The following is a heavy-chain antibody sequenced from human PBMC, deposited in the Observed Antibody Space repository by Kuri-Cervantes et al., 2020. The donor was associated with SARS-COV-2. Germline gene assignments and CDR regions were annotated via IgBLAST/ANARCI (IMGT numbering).Heavy chain of an antibody. CDR3: ASIAARRVSYYYYGMDV. CDR1: GFSLSTSGVG. Sequence: SCPTLVKPTQTLTLTCTFSGFSLSTSGVGVGWIRQPPGRALEWLALIYCNDDKRYSTSLKSRLTITKDTSKNQVVLTMTNMDPVDTATYYCASIAARRVSYYYYGMDVWGQGTTVTVSS. J-gene: IGHJ6*02. CDR2: IYCNDDK. V-gene: IGHV2-5*01. D-gene: IGHD6-6*01.